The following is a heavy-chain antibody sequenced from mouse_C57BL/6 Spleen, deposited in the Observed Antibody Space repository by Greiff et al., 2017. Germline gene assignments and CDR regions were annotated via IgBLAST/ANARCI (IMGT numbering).Heavy chain of an antibody. CDR2: IYPGDGAT. CDR1: GYAFSSSW. D-gene: IGHD1-1*01. CDR3: AREKGLNYYGSSYTGTGFDY. V-gene: IGHV1-82*01. J-gene: IGHJ2*01. Sequence: QVQLKQSGPELVKPGASVTISCKASGYAFSSSWMNWVKQRPGKGLEWIGRIYPGDGATNYNGKCKGKATLTADKSSSTAYMQLSSLTAEDSAVYFCAREKGLNYYGSSYTGTGFDYWGQGTTLTVSS.